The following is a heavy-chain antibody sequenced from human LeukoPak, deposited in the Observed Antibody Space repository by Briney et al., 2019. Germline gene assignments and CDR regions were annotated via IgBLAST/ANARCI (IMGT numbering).Heavy chain of an antibody. D-gene: IGHD3-22*01. CDR1: GYTFTGYY. J-gene: IGHJ4*02. CDR2: INPNSGGT. CDR3: ARDFSELGNRYYDSSSLGY. Sequence: GASVKVSCKASGYTFTGYYMHWVRQAPGQGLEWMGWINPNSGGTNYAQKFQGRVTMTRDTSISTAYMELSRLRSDDTAVYYCARDFSELGNRYYDSSSLGYWGQGTLVTVSS. V-gene: IGHV1-2*02.